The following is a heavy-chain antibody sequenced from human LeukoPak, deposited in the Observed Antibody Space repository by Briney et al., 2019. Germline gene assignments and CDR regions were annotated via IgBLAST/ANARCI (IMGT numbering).Heavy chain of an antibody. CDR3: ARGCRVVPGVHNVGMTSYYNGMDV. CDR2: TNPSGGDT. D-gene: IGHD2-2*01. J-gene: IGHJ6*02. V-gene: IGHV1-46*01. CDR1: GYTFTSYY. Sequence: ASVKVSCKPSGYTFTSYYMHWVRQAPGQGLEWMGITNPSGGDTSYAQKFQGRVTTTRDPSTSTVYMEVVSLRPEDTDVYYCARGCRVVPGVHNVGMTSYYNGMDVWGQGTTVTVSS.